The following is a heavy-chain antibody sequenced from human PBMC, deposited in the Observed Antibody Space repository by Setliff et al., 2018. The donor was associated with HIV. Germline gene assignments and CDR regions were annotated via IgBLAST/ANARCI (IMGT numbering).Heavy chain of an antibody. Sequence: GGSLRLSCVPSGFDFNDYWMSWVRQAPGKGLEWVATINEDGSKKYYGASVWGRFTISRDNAKRSLDLQMNSLRAEDTAIYFCAKVQTGAFDSWGLGTLVTVS. CDR3: AKVQTGAFDS. CDR1: GFDFNDYW. J-gene: IGHJ4*02. V-gene: IGHV3-7*03. D-gene: IGHD7-27*01. CDR2: INEDGSKK.